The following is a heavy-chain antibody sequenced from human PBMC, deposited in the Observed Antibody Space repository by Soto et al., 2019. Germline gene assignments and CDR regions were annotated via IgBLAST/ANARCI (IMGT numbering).Heavy chain of an antibody. V-gene: IGHV3-23*01. CDR3: AKVGVERLFCTYGVCRYYFDY. J-gene: IGHJ4*02. CDR1: GFTFSNSA. Sequence: GGSLRLSCAASGFTFSNSALSWVRQAPGKGLEWISAISGDSSSTYYVDSVKGRFSISRDNSKNTLYLQMSSLRADDTAVYYCAKVGVERLFCTYGVCRYYFDYWGQGTLVTVSS. CDR2: ISGDSSST. D-gene: IGHD2-8*01.